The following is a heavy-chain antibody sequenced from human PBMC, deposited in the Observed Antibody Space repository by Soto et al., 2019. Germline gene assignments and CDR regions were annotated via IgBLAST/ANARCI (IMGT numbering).Heavy chain of an antibody. D-gene: IGHD3-16*02. V-gene: IGHV1-69*13. J-gene: IGHJ3*02. Sequence: GASVKVSCKDSGGTFGSYTISWVRQAPGQGLEWMGGIIPIVRTANYAQKFQGRVTITADGSTSTAYMELRSLRSNDTAVYYCARGYDYLWGSYRNDAFDIWGQGTMVTVSS. CDR3: ARGYDYLWGSYRNDAFDI. CDR2: IIPIVRTA. CDR1: GGTFGSYT.